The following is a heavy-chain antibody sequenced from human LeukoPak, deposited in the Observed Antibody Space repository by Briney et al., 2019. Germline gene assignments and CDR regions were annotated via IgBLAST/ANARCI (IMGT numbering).Heavy chain of an antibody. J-gene: IGHJ4*02. CDR1: GFTFSSYW. D-gene: IGHD3-3*01. CDR2: ISYDGSNK. V-gene: IGHV3-30*18. CDR3: AKDTTIFGVVIPPDY. Sequence: PGGSLRLSCAASGFTFSSYWMSWVRQAPGKGLEWVAVISYDGSNKYYADSVKGRFTISRDNSKNTLYLQMNSLRAEDTAVYYCAKDTTIFGVVIPPDYWGQGTLVTVSS.